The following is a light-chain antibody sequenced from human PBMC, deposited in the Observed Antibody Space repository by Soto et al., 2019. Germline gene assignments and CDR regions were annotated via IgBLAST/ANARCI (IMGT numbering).Light chain of an antibody. J-gene: IGKJ5*01. V-gene: IGKV3-20*01. CDR1: QSVSNTY. CDR2: GAS. Sequence: EIVLTQSPGTLSLSPGERATLSCRASQSVSNTYLAWYQQKPGQAPRLLIYGASSRATGIPDRFSGSGSGTDFTLTFSRLEPEDFAVYYCQQYGSSSITFGQGTRLEIK. CDR3: QQYGSSSIT.